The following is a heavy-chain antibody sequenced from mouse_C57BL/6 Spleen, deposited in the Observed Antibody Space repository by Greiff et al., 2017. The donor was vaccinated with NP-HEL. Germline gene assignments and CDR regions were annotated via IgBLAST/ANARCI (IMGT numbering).Heavy chain of an antibody. CDR2: INHSTGGT. Sequence: EVQLQESGPELVKPGASVKISCKASGYSFTGYYMNWVKQSPEKSLEWIGEINHSTGGTTYNQKFKAKATLTVDKSSSTAYMQLKSLTSEDSAVYYCARSGPMDYWGQGTSVTVSS. D-gene: IGHD3-1*01. CDR3: ARSGPMDY. V-gene: IGHV1-42*01. J-gene: IGHJ4*01. CDR1: GYSFTGYY.